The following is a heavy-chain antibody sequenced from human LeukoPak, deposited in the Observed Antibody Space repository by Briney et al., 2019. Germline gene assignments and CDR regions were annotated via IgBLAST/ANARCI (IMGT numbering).Heavy chain of an antibody. J-gene: IGHJ4*02. D-gene: IGHD1-26*01. CDR1: GFTFSSYS. CDR3: VRDSGSGSHGIGY. V-gene: IGHV3-48*04. CDR2: IRSSSSTI. Sequence: PGGSLRLSCAASGFTFSSYSMNWVRQAPGKGLEWVSYIRSSSSTIYYAHSVKGRFTISRDNAKNSLYLQMNSLRAEDTAVYYCVRDSGSGSHGIGYWGQGTLVTVSS.